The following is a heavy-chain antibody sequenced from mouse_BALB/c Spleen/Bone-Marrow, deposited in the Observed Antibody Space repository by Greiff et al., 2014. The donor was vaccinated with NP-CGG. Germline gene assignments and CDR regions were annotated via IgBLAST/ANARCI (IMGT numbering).Heavy chain of an antibody. Sequence: DVKLQESGAELLKPGASVKLSCTASGFNIKDTYMQWAKQRPEQGLEWIGRIDPANGNTKYDPKFQGKATITADTSSNTAYLQLSSLTSEDTAVYYCASYYYGSSGFAYWGQGTLVAVSA. CDR2: IDPANGNT. V-gene: IGHV14-3*02. CDR3: ASYYYGSSGFAY. D-gene: IGHD1-1*01. J-gene: IGHJ3*01. CDR1: GFNIKDTY.